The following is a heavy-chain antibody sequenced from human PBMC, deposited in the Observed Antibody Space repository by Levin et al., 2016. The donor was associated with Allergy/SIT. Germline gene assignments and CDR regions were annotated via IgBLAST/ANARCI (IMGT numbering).Heavy chain of an antibody. V-gene: IGHV3-23*01. CDR1: GFTFSSYA. J-gene: IGHJ4*02. D-gene: IGHD5-12*01. Sequence: GESLKISCAASGFTFSSYAMSWVRQAPREGLEWVSAISGSGGSAYYADSVKGRFTISRDNSKNTVSLQMNRLGAEDTAVYYCARGRGGYSFLPAGYFDYWGQGTLVTVSS. CDR3: ARGRGGYSFLPAGYFDY. CDR2: ISGSGGSA.